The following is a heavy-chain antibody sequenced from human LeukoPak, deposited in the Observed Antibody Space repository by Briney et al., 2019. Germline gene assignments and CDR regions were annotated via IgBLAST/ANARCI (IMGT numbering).Heavy chain of an antibody. V-gene: IGHV4-59*08. J-gene: IGHJ3*02. CDR3: ARTRSGDAFDI. Sequence: SETLSLTCTVFGGSISSYYWSWIRQPPGKGLEWIGYIYYSGSTNYNPSLKSRVTISVDTSKNQFSLKLSSVTAADTAVYYCARTRSGDAFDIWGQGTMVTVSS. D-gene: IGHD1-26*01. CDR1: GGSISSYY. CDR2: IYYSGST.